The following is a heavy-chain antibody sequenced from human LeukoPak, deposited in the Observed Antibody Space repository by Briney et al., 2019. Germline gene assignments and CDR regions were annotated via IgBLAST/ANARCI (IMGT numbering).Heavy chain of an antibody. CDR2: ITYDDFYK. D-gene: IGHD3-10*01. V-gene: IGHV3-30*18. Sequence: LGGSLRLSCAASGFSFRSYGMHWVRQAPGKGLEWVALITYDDFYKYYGDSVKGRFTISRDNSKNTLYLQMNSLRPEDTAVYYCAKDHISMVRSSDIDNWGQGTLVTVSS. CDR3: AKDHISMVRSSDIDN. CDR1: GFSFRSYG. J-gene: IGHJ4*02.